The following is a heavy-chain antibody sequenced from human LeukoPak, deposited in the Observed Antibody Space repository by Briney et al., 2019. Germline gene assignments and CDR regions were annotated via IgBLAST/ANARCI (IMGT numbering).Heavy chain of an antibody. CDR1: GFTFSSYE. V-gene: IGHV3-48*03. D-gene: IGHD6-19*01. CDR2: FIVGGSTI. Sequence: GGPLSLPGAASGFTFSSYELNWSPKAPGKGWDGVSYFIVGGSTIYYADSVKGRFTISRDNAKNSLYLQMNSLRAEDTAVYYCAREIAEQWLVLHDAFDIWGQGTMVTVSS. CDR3: AREIAEQWLVLHDAFDI. J-gene: IGHJ3*02.